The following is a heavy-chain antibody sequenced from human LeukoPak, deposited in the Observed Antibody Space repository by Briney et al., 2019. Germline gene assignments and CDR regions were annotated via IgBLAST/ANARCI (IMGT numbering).Heavy chain of an antibody. CDR2: INHSGST. CDR1: GGSFRGYY. Sequence: SETLSLTCTDYGGSFRGYYWSWIRQPPGKGLEWIGEINHSGSTNYNPSLKSRVTISVDTSKNQFSLKLSSVTAADTAVYYCARGRRGGIAARPGFFVWFVPWGQGTLVTVSS. J-gene: IGHJ5*02. CDR3: ARGRRGGIAARPGFFVWFVP. D-gene: IGHD6-6*01. V-gene: IGHV4-34*01.